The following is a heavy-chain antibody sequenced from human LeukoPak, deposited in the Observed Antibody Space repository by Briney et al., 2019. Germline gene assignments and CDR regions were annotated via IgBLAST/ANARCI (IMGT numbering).Heavy chain of an antibody. CDR3: ARGPSYGSGSYNIYGIDY. J-gene: IGHJ4*02. CDR1: GYTFTSYD. D-gene: IGHD3-10*01. Sequence: ASVKVSCKASGYTFTSYDINWVRQATGQGLEWMGWMNPNSANTGYAQKFQGIVTMTRDTSISTAYMELSSLTSEDTAVYYCARGPSYGSGSYNIYGIDYWGQGTLVTVSS. V-gene: IGHV1-8*01. CDR2: MNPNSANT.